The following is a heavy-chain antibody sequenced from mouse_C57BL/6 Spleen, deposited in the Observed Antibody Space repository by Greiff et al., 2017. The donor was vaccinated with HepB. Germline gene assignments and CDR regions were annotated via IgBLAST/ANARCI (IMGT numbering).Heavy chain of an antibody. D-gene: IGHD1-1*01. V-gene: IGHV1-22*01. CDR1: GYTFTDYN. J-gene: IGHJ2*01. CDR3: ARSYEDYFGC. Sequence: VQLQQSGPELVKPGASVKMSCKASGYTFTDYNMHWVKQSHGKRLEWIGYINPNNDGTSCNQKFKGKATLTVNKSSSTAYMELRSLTSEDSAVHYCARSYEDYFGCWGQGTTLTVSS. CDR2: INPNNDGT.